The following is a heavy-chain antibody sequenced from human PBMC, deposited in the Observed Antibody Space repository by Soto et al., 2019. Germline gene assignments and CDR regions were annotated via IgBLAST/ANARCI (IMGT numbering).Heavy chain of an antibody. V-gene: IGHV1-69*13. D-gene: IGHD6-6*01. CDR1: GGTFSSYA. Sequence: SVKVSCKASGGTFSSYAISWVRQAPGQGLEWMGGIIPIFGTANYAQKFQGRVTITADESTSTAYMELSSLRSEDTAVYYCATDSSSATDPYYYYGMDVWGQGTTVTVSS. CDR2: IIPIFGTA. CDR3: ATDSSSATDPYYYYGMDV. J-gene: IGHJ6*02.